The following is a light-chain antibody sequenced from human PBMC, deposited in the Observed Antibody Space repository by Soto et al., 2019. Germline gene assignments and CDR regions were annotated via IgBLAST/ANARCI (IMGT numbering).Light chain of an antibody. CDR2: DVS. V-gene: IGLV2-14*01. CDR1: SSDVGGYNY. J-gene: IGLJ2*01. Sequence: QSVLTQPASVSGSPGQSITISCTGTSSDVGGYNYVSWYQQHPGKAPKLMIYDVSNRPSGVSNRFSGSKSGNTASLTISGLQAEDEADYYCSSYTSSSTVLLGGGTKVTVL. CDR3: SSYTSSSTVL.